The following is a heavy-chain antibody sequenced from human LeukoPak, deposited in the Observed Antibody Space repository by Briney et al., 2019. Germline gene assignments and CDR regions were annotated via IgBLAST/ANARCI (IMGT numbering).Heavy chain of an antibody. Sequence: GGSLRLSCSASGFTFSSYAMSWVRQAPGKGLEWVSAIRASGGTAYYADSVKGRFTISGDNSKNTLYLQMNSLRAEDTAVYYCAREGSGFDYWGQGTLVTVSS. CDR3: AREGSGFDY. V-gene: IGHV3-23*01. J-gene: IGHJ4*02. CDR2: IRASGGTA. CDR1: GFTFSSYA. D-gene: IGHD6-19*01.